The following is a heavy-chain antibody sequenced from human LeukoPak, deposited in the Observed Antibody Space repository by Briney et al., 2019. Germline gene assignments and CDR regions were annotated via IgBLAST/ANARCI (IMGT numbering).Heavy chain of an antibody. V-gene: IGHV3-53*01. CDR3: ARETFTIPFDY. CDR2: IYSGGYT. Sequence: WGVLRLSCVVSGFTVSNDYMSWVRQAPGRGLEWVSVIYSGGYTNYADSVKGRSTISRDNSKNTVYLEMHNRTVADTAIYYCARETFTIPFDYWGQGPLVTVSS. CDR1: GFTVSNDY. J-gene: IGHJ4*02. D-gene: IGHD5-24*01.